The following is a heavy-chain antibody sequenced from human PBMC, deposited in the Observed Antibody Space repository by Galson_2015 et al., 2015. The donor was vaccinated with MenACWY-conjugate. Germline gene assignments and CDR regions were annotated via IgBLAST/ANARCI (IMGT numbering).Heavy chain of an antibody. J-gene: IGHJ4*02. V-gene: IGHV3-74*01. Sequence: SLRLSCAASGFTFSSYWMHWVRHAPGKGLVWVSRINGAGTDTSYADSVKGRFTISRDNAKNTLYLQMNSLRGDDTAVYYCVRSVVAAYGYFDYWGQGTLVTVSS. CDR1: GFTFSSYW. D-gene: IGHD2-15*01. CDR2: INGAGTDT. CDR3: VRSVVAAYGYFDY.